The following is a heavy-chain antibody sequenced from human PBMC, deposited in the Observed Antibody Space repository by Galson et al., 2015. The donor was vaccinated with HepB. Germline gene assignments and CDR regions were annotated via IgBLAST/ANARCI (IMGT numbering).Heavy chain of an antibody. J-gene: IGHJ4*02. D-gene: IGHD3-10*01. CDR3: ASNYYGSGSFHRDPNDY. CDR2: IIPILGIA. CDR1: GGTFSSYA. V-gene: IGHV1-69*04. Sequence: SVKVSCKASGGTFSSYAISWVRQAPGQGLEWMGRIIPILGIANYAQKFQGRVTITADKSTSTAYMELSSLRSEDTAVYYCASNYYGSGSFHRDPNDYWGQGTLVTVSS.